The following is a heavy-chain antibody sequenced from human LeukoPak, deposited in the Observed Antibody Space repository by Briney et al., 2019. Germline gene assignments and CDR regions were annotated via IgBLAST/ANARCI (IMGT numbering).Heavy chain of an antibody. V-gene: IGHV3-9*01. J-gene: IGHJ6*02. CDR1: GFTFDDYA. CDR2: ISWNSGSI. D-gene: IGHD2-8*01. CDR3: AKGGLMVYAISFYYYYGMDV. Sequence: PGRSLRLSCAASGFTFDDYAMHWVRQAPGKGLEWVSGISWNSGSIGYADSVKGRFTISRDNAKNSLYLQMNSLRAEDTALYYCAKGGLMVYAISFYYYYGMDVWGQGTTVTVSS.